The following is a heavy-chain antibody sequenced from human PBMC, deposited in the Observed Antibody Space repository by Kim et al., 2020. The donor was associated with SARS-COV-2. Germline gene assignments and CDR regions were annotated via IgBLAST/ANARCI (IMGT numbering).Heavy chain of an antibody. J-gene: IGHJ4*02. CDR3: AGSPIVGAKLLDY. CDR1: GGSFSGYY. V-gene: IGHV4-34*01. CDR2: INHSGST. D-gene: IGHD1-26*01. Sequence: SETLSLTCAVYGGSFSGYYWSWIRQPPGKGLEWIGEINHSGSTNYNPSLKSRVTISVDTSKNQFSLKLSSVTAADTAVYYCAGSPIVGAKLLDYWGQGTLVTVSS.